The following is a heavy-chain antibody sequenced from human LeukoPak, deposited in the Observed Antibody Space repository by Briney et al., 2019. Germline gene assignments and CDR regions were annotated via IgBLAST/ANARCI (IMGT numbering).Heavy chain of an antibody. J-gene: IGHJ5*02. CDR1: GGSFSGYY. CDR2: INHSGST. D-gene: IGHD2-15*01. V-gene: IGHV4-34*01. CDR3: ARGGPQIYCSGGSCYNRKNWFDP. Sequence: SETLSLTCAVYGGSFSGYYWSWIRQPPGKGLEWTGEINHSGSTNYNPSLKSRVTISVDTSKNQFTLKLSSVTAADTAVYYCARGGPQIYCSGGSCYNRKNWFDPWGQGTLVTVSS.